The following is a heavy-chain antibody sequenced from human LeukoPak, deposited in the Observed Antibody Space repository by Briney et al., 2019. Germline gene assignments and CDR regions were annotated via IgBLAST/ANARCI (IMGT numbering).Heavy chain of an antibody. CDR2: INSDGSTT. Sequence: PGGSLRLSCAASGFTFSSHWMHWVRQDPGKGLVGVSRINSDGSTTTYADSVKGRFTISRDNAKNTLYLQMNSLRAEDTAVYYCVRDSSGSYWGQGTLVTVSS. CDR1: GFTFSSHW. J-gene: IGHJ4*02. D-gene: IGHD6-19*01. CDR3: VRDSSGSY. V-gene: IGHV3-74*03.